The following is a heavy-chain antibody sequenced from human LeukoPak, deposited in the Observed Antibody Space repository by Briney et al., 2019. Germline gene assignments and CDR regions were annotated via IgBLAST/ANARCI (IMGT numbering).Heavy chain of an antibody. CDR2: IHSSGSTI. D-gene: IGHD3-22*01. CDR1: GFTFSDYY. V-gene: IGHV3-11*04. Sequence: KAGGSLRLSCAASGFTFSDYYMSWIRQAPGKGLEWVSYIHSSGSTIYYADSVKGRFTISRDNAKNPLYLQMNSLRAEDTAVYYCARVGLYYYDSSGYYYPGWEDHWGQGTLVTVSS. J-gene: IGHJ4*02. CDR3: ARVGLYYYDSSGYYYPGWEDH.